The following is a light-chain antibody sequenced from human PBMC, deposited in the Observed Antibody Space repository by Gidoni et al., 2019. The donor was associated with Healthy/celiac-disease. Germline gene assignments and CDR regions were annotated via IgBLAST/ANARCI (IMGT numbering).Light chain of an antibody. J-gene: IGKJ4*01. CDR1: QAIHRN. CDR3: HQYRNWPSLT. V-gene: IGKV3-15*01. CDR2: GAS. Sequence: EVVMTQSPAIVSVSPGDTATLTCRASQAIHRNLAWYQQRPGQAPRLLIYGASTRATGIPARFSGSGSGTEFTLTISSLQFEDFAVYYCHQYRNWPSLTFGGGTKVDIK.